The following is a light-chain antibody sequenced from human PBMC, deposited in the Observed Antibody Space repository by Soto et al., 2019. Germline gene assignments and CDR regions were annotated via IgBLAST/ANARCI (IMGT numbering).Light chain of an antibody. J-gene: IGKJ1*01. V-gene: IGKV3-20*01. CDR2: GAS. Sequence: EIVLTQSPGTLSLSPGERATLSCRASQSISSSYLAWYQQKPGQAPRLLIYGASSRATAIPDRFSGSGSGTDFTLTISRLEREDFAVYYCQHYGSSPRTFGQGTKVDI. CDR1: QSISSSY. CDR3: QHYGSSPRT.